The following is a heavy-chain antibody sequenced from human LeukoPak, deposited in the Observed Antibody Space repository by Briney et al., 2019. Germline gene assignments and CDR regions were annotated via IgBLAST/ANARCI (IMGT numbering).Heavy chain of an antibody. V-gene: IGHV1-69*13. CDR3: ACAYGSGWYEPVEYFQH. CDR1: GGTFSSYA. J-gene: IGHJ1*01. D-gene: IGHD6-19*01. Sequence: GASVKVSCKASGGTFSSYAISWVRQAPGQGLEWMGRIIPILGTANYAQKFQGRVTITPDESTSTDYMELSSLRSDDTAVYYCACAYGSGWYEPVEYFQHWGQGTLVTVSS. CDR2: IIPILGTA.